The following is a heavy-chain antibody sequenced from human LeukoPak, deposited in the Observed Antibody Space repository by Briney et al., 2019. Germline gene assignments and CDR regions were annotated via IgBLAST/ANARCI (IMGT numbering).Heavy chain of an antibody. CDR2: SDPEDGET. V-gene: IGHV1-24*01. CDR3: VTDRARLFWYFDL. CDR1: GSTLSDLS. Sequence: ASVKVSCKVSGSTLSDLSIHWVRQAPGKGLEYVGGSDPEDGETFHAQNFQGRVTMTEDTSIDTAYMELSSLGSGDTAVYYCVTDRARLFWYFDLWGRGTLVTVSS. J-gene: IGHJ2*01. D-gene: IGHD2-21*02.